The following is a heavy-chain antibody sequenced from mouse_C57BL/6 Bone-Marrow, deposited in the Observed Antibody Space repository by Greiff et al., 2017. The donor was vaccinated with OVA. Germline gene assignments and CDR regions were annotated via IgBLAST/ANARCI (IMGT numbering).Heavy chain of an antibody. CDR3: ARYGGNSLYYFDY. J-gene: IGHJ2*01. D-gene: IGHD2-1*01. CDR1: GYTFTSYW. V-gene: IGHV1-61*01. CDR2: IYPSDSET. Sequence: QVQLKQSGAELVRPGSSVKLSCKASGYTFTSYWMDWVKQRPGQGLEWIGNIYPSDSETHYNQKFKDKATLTVDKSSSTAYMQLSSLTSEDSAVYYGARYGGNSLYYFDYWGQGTTLTVSS.